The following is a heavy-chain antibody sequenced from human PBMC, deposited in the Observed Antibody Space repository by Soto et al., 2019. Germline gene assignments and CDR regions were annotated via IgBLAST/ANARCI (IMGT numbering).Heavy chain of an antibody. J-gene: IGHJ3*02. CDR3: ASVINAAAGQGGGAFDI. CDR2: IYYSGST. CDR1: AGSTSSGDDY. D-gene: IGHD6-13*01. V-gene: IGHV4-30-4*01. Sequence: PSESLSLTCTLSAGSTSSGDDYWNWIRQPPGKGLEWIGYIYYSGSTYYNPSLKSRVTISVDPSKNQFSLKLSSLTAADTAVYSCASVINAAAGQGGGAFDIWGQVTMVTVSS.